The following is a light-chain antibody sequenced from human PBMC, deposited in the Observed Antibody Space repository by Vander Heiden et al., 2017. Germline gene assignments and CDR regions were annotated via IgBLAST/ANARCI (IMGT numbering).Light chain of an antibody. J-gene: IGLJ1*01. V-gene: IGLV3-21*02. Sequence: SYVLTQPLSLSVDPGQTARITCGGNNIGSESVHWYQLKPGQAPVLVVSDSTDRPSGIPERFSGSTSGNTATLTISRVEAGDEADYYCQVWDDNGHHYVFGTGTKVTVL. CDR1: NIGSES. CDR2: DST. CDR3: QVWDDNGHHYV.